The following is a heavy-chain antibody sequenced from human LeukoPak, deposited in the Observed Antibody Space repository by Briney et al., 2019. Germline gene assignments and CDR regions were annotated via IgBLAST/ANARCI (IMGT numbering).Heavy chain of an antibody. J-gene: IGHJ6*03. CDR1: GYTFTGYY. V-gene: IGHV1-2*02. CDR3: AREYSSRDYYYYYYMDV. Sequence: ASVKVSCKASGYTFTGYYMHWVRQAPGQGLEWIGWINPNSGGTNYAQKFQGRVTMTRDTSISTAYMELSRLRSDDTAVYYCAREYSSRDYYYYYYMDVWGKGTTVTVSS. CDR2: INPNSGGT. D-gene: IGHD6-19*01.